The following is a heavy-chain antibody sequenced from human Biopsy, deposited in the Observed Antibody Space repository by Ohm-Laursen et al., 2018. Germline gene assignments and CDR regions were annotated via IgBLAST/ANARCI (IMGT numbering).Heavy chain of an antibody. CDR3: AIDGNDFLTDYLKIDQ. D-gene: IGHD3-9*01. J-gene: IGHJ4*02. V-gene: IGHV1-2*02. CDR1: GYTFTGYY. Sequence: PSVKVSCTASGYTFTGYYFHLVRQAPGQGLEWMGWINPNSGGTHYLEKLRGRVTMTRDTSIGTAYMEVSSLRSDDTAVYYCAIDGNDFLTDYLKIDQWGQGTLVTVSS. CDR2: INPNSGGT.